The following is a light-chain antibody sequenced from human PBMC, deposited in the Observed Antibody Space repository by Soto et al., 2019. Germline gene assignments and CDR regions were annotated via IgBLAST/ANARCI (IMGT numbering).Light chain of an antibody. CDR2: DAS. CDR1: QSVSSF. V-gene: IGKV3-11*01. CDR3: QQRSNWPRT. J-gene: IGKJ3*01. Sequence: EIVLTQSPATLSLSPGERATLSCRASQSVSSFLAWYQQKPGQAPRLLIYDASNRATGIPARFSGSGSGTDFTLTISCLEPEDFAVYYGQQRSNWPRTFGPGTKVDIK.